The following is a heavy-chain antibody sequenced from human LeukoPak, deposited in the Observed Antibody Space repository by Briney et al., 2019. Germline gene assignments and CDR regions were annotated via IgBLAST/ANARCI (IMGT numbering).Heavy chain of an antibody. D-gene: IGHD2-21*02. J-gene: IGHJ4*02. Sequence: GGSLRLSCAASGFTFSNYGMSWVRQAPGKGLEWVSAITGSGGSTFYADSVKGRFTISRDNSKNTLYLQMNSLRAEDTAVYYCAKAVVTGGLFDYWGQGTLVTVSS. CDR3: AKAVVTGGLFDY. CDR1: GFTFSNYG. V-gene: IGHV3-23*01. CDR2: ITGSGGST.